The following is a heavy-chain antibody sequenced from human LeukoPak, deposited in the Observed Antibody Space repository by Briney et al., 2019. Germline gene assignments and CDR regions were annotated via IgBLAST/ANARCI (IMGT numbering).Heavy chain of an antibody. CDR2: INPNSGGT. D-gene: IGHD6-13*01. Sequence: ASVKVSCKASGYTFTGYYMHWVRQAPGQGLEWMGRINPNSGGTNYAQKFQGRVTMTRDTSISTAYMELSRLRSDDTAVYCCARETYSSSWYKTRAEYFQHWGQGTLVTVSS. CDR3: ARETYSSSWYKTRAEYFQH. CDR1: GYTFTGYY. V-gene: IGHV1-2*06. J-gene: IGHJ1*01.